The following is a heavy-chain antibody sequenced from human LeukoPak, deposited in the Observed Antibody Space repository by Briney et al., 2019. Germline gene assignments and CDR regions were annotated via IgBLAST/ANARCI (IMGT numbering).Heavy chain of an antibody. V-gene: IGHV3-23*01. CDR1: GFTFSNFA. CDR3: GRDPNGDYIGAFDM. J-gene: IGHJ3*02. CDR2: IRGTYST. Sequence: GGSLRLSCAASGFTFSNFAMIWVRQAPGKGLEWVSAIRGTYSTEYADSVKDRFTISRGNSKNTLYLQMNSLRAEDTAVYYCGRDPNGDYIGAFDMRGQGTVVTVSS. D-gene: IGHD4-17*01.